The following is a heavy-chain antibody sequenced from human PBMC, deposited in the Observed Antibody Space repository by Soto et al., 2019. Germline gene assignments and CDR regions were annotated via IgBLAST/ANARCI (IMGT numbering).Heavy chain of an antibody. V-gene: IGHV3-30-3*01. CDR2: ISYDGSNK. D-gene: IGHD3-22*01. J-gene: IGHJ6*02. CDR3: ARDWADDSSGYSYYYGMDV. CDR1: GFTFSSYA. Sequence: PWWSPRLSCAASGFTFSSYAMHGVRQAPGKGLEWVAVISYDGSNKYYADSVKGRFTISRDNSKNTLYLQMNSLRAEDTAVYYCARDWADDSSGYSYYYGMDVWGQGTTVTVSS.